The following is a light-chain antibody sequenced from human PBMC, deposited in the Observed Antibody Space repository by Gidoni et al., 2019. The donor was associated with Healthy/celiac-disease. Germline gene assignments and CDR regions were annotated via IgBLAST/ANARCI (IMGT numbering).Light chain of an antibody. CDR1: QSVSSSY. CDR2: GAS. CDR3: QQYGSSPPMYT. Sequence: EIVLTQSPGTLSLSPGESATLSCRASQSVSSSYLAWYQQKPGQAPRLLISGASSRATGIPDRFSGSGSGTDFTLTISRLEPEDFAVYYCQQYGSSPPMYTFGQGTKLEIK. J-gene: IGKJ2*01. V-gene: IGKV3-20*01.